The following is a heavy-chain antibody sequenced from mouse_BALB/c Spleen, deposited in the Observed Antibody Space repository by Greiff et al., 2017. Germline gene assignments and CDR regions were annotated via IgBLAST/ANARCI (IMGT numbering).Heavy chain of an antibody. Sequence: EVKVVESGGGLVQPGGSRKLSCAASGFTFSSFGMHWVRQAPEKGLEWVAYISSGSSTIYYADTVKGRFTISRDNPKNTLFLQMTSLRSEDTAMYYCARSEVRYAMDYWGQGTSVTVSS. D-gene: IGHD2-14*01. V-gene: IGHV5-17*02. J-gene: IGHJ4*01. CDR2: ISSGSSTI. CDR3: ARSEVRYAMDY. CDR1: GFTFSSFG.